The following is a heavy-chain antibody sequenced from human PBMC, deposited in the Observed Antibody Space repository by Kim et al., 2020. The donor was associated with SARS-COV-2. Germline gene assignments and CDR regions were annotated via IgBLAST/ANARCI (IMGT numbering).Heavy chain of an antibody. Sequence: GGSLRLSCAASGFTFSAYAMHWVRQAPGKGLEWVAVIWYDGINKYYGDSVKGRFTISRDSSKNTVYLQMNSLRAEDTAVYYCAQVPSGCYDIYWGQGTQV. CDR3: AQVPSGCYDIY. D-gene: IGHD3-9*01. V-gene: IGHV3-33*06. CDR1: GFTFSAYA. CDR2: IWYDGINK. J-gene: IGHJ4*02.